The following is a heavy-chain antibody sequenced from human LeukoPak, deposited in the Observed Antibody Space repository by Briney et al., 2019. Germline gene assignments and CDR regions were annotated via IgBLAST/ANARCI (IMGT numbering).Heavy chain of an antibody. CDR2: IYTSGST. CDR3: ARVQDDFWSGRNYYYYYMDV. J-gene: IGHJ6*03. D-gene: IGHD3-3*01. CDR1: GGSISSYY. V-gene: IGHV4-4*07. Sequence: SETLSLTCTDSGGSISSYYWSWIRQLAGKGLEWIGRIYTSGSTNYNPYLKSRVTMSVDTSKNQFSLKLSSVTAADTAVYYCARVQDDFWSGRNYYYYYMDVWGKGTTVTVSS.